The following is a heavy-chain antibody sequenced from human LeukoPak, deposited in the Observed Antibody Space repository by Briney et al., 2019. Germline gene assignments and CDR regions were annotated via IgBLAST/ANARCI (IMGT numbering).Heavy chain of an antibody. Sequence: ASVKVPCKASGYTFTSYDINWVRQATGQGLEWMGWMNPNSGNTGYAQKFQGRVTMTRNTSISTAYMELSSLRSEDTAVYYCARRGRVAARPGDWFDPWGQGTLVTVSS. CDR1: GYTFTSYD. J-gene: IGHJ5*02. CDR3: ARRGRVAARPGDWFDP. CDR2: MNPNSGNT. V-gene: IGHV1-8*01. D-gene: IGHD6-6*01.